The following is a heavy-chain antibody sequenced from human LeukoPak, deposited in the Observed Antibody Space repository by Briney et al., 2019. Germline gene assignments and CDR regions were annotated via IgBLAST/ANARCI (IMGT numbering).Heavy chain of an antibody. CDR1: GFSLTTTGVG. CDR3: ARLFLGPVTYYFDY. D-gene: IGHD4-23*01. V-gene: IGHV2-5*02. CDR2: IYWDDDK. J-gene: IGHJ4*01. Sequence: SGPTLVKPTQTLTLTCSFSGFSLTTTGVGVGWIRQPPGKALEWLALIYWDDDKRYSPSLRNRLTITKDTSKKQVVLTMTNMDPVDTATYYCARLFLGPVTYYFDYWGHGPLVTVSS.